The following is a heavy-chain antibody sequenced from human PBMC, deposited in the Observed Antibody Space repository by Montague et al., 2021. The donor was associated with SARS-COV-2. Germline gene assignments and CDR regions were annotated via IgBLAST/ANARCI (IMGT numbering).Heavy chain of an antibody. J-gene: IGHJ4*02. Sequence: SETLSLTCSVSGGALSSSSSYGGSIGQPSGTGPEWRVSIYYSGSTNYNPSLKSRVTMSVDTSKKQFSLRLTSVTAADTAVYYCARHRTYYGEVWGTHRYTRGYWGQGTLVTDSS. CDR2: IYYSGST. V-gene: IGHV4-39*01. CDR3: ARHRTYYGEVWGTHRYTRGY. CDR1: GGALSSSSSY. D-gene: IGHD3-16*02.